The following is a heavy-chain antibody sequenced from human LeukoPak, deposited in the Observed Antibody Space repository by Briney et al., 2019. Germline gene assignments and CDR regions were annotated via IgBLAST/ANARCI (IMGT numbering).Heavy chain of an antibody. V-gene: IGHV3-7*05. CDR2: INHNGNVN. J-gene: IGHJ4*02. CDR1: GFTFSSYW. Sequence: GGSLRLSCAASGFTFSSYWMNWARQAPGKGLEWVASINHNGNVNYYVDSVKGRFTISRDNPKNTLYLQMHSLRAEDTAIYYCAKVTGGDMITYGGLDYWGQGTLVTVSS. CDR3: AKVTGGDMITYGGLDY. D-gene: IGHD3-16*01.